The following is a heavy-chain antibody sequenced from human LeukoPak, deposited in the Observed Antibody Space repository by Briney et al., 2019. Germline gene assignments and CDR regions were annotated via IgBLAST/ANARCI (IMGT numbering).Heavy chain of an antibody. D-gene: IGHD2-2*01. J-gene: IGHJ4*02. CDR3: VKESTTSWLFDY. V-gene: IGHV3-66*01. Sequence: GGSLRLSCAASGFTVSSNYMSWVRQAPGKGLEWGSIIYSGGSTYYADSVKGRFTISRDNSKNTLYLQMNSLRAEDTAVYFCVKESTTSWLFDYWGQGTLVIVSS. CDR1: GFTVSSNY. CDR2: IYSGGST.